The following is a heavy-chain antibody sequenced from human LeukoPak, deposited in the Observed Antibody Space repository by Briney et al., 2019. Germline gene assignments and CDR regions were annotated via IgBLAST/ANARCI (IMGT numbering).Heavy chain of an antibody. CDR1: GYTFTDYY. Sequence: ASVKVSCKASGYTFTDYYMHWVRQAPGQGLEWMGWINPNSGGTNYAQKFQGRVTMTRDTSISTVYMELSRLRSDDTAVYYCARMKADRTIDFDYWGQGTLVTVSS. CDR3: ARMKADRTIDFDY. J-gene: IGHJ4*02. V-gene: IGHV1-2*02. D-gene: IGHD5-24*01. CDR2: INPNSGGT.